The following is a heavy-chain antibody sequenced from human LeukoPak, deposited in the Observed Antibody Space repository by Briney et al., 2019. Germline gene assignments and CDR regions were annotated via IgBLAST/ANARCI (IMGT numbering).Heavy chain of an antibody. CDR2: VYYSGST. Sequence: SQTLSLTCTVSGGFISNGGYYWIWIRQHPGKGLEWIGYVYYSGSTSYNSSLKSRVTISVDTSKNQFSLKLSSVTAADTAVYYCARSVLRRNFDLWGQGTVVTVSS. CDR1: GGFISNGGYY. V-gene: IGHV4-31*03. J-gene: IGHJ4*02. CDR3: ARSVLRRNFDL. D-gene: IGHD4/OR15-4a*01.